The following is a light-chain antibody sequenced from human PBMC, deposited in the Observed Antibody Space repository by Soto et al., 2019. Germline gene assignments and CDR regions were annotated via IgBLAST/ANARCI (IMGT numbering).Light chain of an antibody. J-gene: IGLJ2*01. V-gene: IGLV4-69*01. CDR1: SGHTNYA. CDR3: QTWGTVTPVI. CDR2: VNSDGTH. Sequence: QLVLTQSPSASASLGASVKLTCTLDSGHTNYAIAWHQQQPKKGPRYLMKVNSDGTHIKGDGIPDRFSGSSSGAERYLTISSIQSEDEADYYCQTWGTVTPVIFGGGTKVTVL.